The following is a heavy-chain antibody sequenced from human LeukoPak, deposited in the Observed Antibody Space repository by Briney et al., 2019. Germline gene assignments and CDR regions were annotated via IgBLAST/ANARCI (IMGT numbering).Heavy chain of an antibody. D-gene: IGHD4-17*01. CDR1: GFTFSIYN. V-gene: IGHV3-21*01. CDR3: ARLTTTVTAPFDY. J-gene: IGHJ4*02. Sequence: GGSLRLSCAASGFTFSIYNMNWVRQAPGKGLEWVSSISSSSSYIYYADSVKGRFTISRDNAKNSLYLQMNSLRAEDTAVYYCARLTTTVTAPFDYWGQGTLVTVSS. CDR2: ISSSSSYI.